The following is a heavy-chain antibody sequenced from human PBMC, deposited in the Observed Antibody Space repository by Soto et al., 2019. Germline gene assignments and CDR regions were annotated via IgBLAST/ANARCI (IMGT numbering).Heavy chain of an antibody. CDR1: GFSLSTSGEG. CDR2: IYCRDAK. D-gene: IGHD2-15*01. Sequence: QITLKESGPTLVQPTQTLTLTCTFSGFSLSTSGEGVGWIRQPPGKALEWLALIYCRDAKRYSPSLKSRLTNTQDTPKYQVVLTMTSLDPVDTATYYCAHRRCSGGSCYNVFDIWGQGAMVTVSS. V-gene: IGHV2-5*01. CDR3: AHRRCSGGSCYNVFDI. J-gene: IGHJ3*02.